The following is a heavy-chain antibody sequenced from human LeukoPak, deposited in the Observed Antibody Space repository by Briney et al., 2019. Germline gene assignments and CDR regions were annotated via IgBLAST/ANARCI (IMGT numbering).Heavy chain of an antibody. D-gene: IGHD5-12*01. Sequence: ASVKVSCKASGYTFTSYAMHWVRQAPGQRLEWMGWINAGNGNTKYSQEFQGRVTITRDTSASTAYMELSSLRSEDTAVYYCARVNSGRVMYYFDYWGQGTLVTVSS. CDR3: ARVNSGRVMYYFDY. V-gene: IGHV1-3*01. CDR2: INAGNGNT. J-gene: IGHJ4*02. CDR1: GYTFTSYA.